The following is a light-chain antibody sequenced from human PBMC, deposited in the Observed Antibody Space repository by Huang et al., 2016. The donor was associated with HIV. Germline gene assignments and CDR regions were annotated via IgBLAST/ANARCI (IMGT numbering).Light chain of an antibody. CDR2: GVS. CDR1: QGVSNN. J-gene: IGKJ1*01. CDR3: QHYNNWPPWT. Sequence: EIVMTQSPATLSVSPGERATLSCRASQGVSNNIAWYQQKPGQTPRLLIHGVSTRATGIAAKFSGRGSGTDFTLTITSLQPEDSAVYYCQHYNNWPPWTFGPGTQVEI. V-gene: IGKV3D-15*01.